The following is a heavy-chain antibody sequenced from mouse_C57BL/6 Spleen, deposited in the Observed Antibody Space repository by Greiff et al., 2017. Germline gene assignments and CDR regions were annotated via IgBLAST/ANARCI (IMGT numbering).Heavy chain of an antibody. J-gene: IGHJ1*03. CDR1: GYTFTSYW. CDR2: IHPNSGST. CDR3: ARRCHYDYDRYFDV. V-gene: IGHV1-64*01. D-gene: IGHD2-4*01. Sequence: QVQLQQPGAELVKPGASVKLSCKASGYTFTSYWMHWVKQRPGQGLEWIGMIHPNSGSTNYNEKFKSKATLTVDKSSSTAYMQLSSLTSEDSAVYYCARRCHYDYDRYFDVWGTGTTVTVSS.